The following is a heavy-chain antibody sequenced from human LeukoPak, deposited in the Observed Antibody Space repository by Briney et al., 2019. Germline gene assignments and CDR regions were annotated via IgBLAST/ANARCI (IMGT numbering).Heavy chain of an antibody. J-gene: IGHJ6*03. Sequence: SETLSLTCTVSGGSIGSYYWSWIRQPPGKGLEWIGYIYYSGSTNYNPSLKSRVTISVDTSKNQFSLKLSSVTAADTAVYYCARETSQKGAHYMDVWGKGTTITISS. CDR1: GGSIGSYY. CDR2: IYYSGST. D-gene: IGHD3-16*01. V-gene: IGHV4-59*01. CDR3: ARETSQKGAHYMDV.